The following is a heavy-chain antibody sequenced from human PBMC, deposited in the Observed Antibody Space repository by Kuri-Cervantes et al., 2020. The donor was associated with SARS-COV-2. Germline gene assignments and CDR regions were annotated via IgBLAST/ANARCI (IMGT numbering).Heavy chain of an antibody. CDR2: FDPEDSET. Sequence: ASVKVSYKVSGYTLTELSMHWVRQAPGKGLEWMGGFDPEDSETIYAQKFQGRVTMTEDTSTDTAYMELSSLRSEDTAVYYCATGVAHQPEYWGQGTLVTVSS. V-gene: IGHV1-24*01. CDR3: ATGVAHQPEY. CDR1: GYTLTELS. J-gene: IGHJ4*02.